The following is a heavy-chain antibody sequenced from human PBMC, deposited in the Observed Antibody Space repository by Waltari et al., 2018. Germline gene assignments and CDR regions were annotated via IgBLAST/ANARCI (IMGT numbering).Heavy chain of an antibody. CDR3: ARLETMVVTPAFDY. J-gene: IGHJ4*02. CDR2: IYHSGST. Sequence: IYHSGSTYYNPSLKSRVTISVDTSKNQFSLKLSSVTAADTAVYYCARLETMVVTPAFDYWGQGTLVTVSS. V-gene: IGHV4-30-2*04. D-gene: IGHD2-21*02.